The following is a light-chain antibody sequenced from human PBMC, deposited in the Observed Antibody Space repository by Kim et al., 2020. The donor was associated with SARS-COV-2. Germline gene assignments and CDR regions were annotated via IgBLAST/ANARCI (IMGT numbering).Light chain of an antibody. V-gene: IGLV2-11*01. CDR1: SSDVGGYNY. Sequence: QSALTQPRSVSGSPGQSVTISCTGTSSDVGGYNYVSWYQQHPGNAPKLMIYDVTKRPSGVPDRFSGSKSGNTASLTVSGLQAEDEADYYCSSYADSYTLVFGGGTKVTVL. J-gene: IGLJ2*01. CDR3: SSYADSYTLV. CDR2: DVT.